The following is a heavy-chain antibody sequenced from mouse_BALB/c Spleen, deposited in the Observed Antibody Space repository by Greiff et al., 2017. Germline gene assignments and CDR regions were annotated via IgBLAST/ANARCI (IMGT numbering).Heavy chain of an antibody. Sequence: VQLQQSGPELVKPGASAKISCKASGYSFTGYFINWVMQSHGKSLEWIGRINPYNGDTFYNQKFKGKATLTVDKSSNTAHMEFRSLAFEDSAVYYCARGDDYFDYWGQGTTLTVSS. CDR1: GYSFTGYF. J-gene: IGHJ2*01. V-gene: IGHV1-20*02. CDR2: INPYNGDT. CDR3: ARGDDYFDY.